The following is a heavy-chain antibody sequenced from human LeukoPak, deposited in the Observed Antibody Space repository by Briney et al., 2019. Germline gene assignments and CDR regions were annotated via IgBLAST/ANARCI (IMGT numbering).Heavy chain of an antibody. CDR2: ISGSGDNT. CDR3: AKARTTRDAFDI. D-gene: IGHD1-14*01. Sequence: AGGSLRLSCAASGFSFSSYAMSWVRQAPGKGLEWVSSISGSGDNTYYAESVKGRFTISRDNSKNTLFLQMNSLRTEDTALYYCAKARTTRDAFDIWGQGTLVIVSS. V-gene: IGHV3-23*01. CDR1: GFSFSSYA. J-gene: IGHJ3*02.